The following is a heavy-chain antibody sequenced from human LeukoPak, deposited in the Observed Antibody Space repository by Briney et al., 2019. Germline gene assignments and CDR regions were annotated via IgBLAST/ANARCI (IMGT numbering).Heavy chain of an antibody. V-gene: IGHV3-74*01. CDR3: ASDRNRVPYYY. D-gene: IGHD1-14*01. J-gene: IGHJ4*02. Sequence: GGSLRLSCAASGFTFSSYWMHWVRQAPGKGLVWVSRINSDGSSTSYADSVKGRFTISRDNAKNTLYLQMNSLRAEDTAVYYCASDRNRVPYYYWGQGTLVAVSS. CDR2: INSDGSST. CDR1: GFTFSSYW.